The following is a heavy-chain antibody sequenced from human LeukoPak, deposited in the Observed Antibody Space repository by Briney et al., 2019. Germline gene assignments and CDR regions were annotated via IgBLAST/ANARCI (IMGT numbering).Heavy chain of an antibody. CDR2: IYYSGST. Sequence: SETLSLTCTVSGGSISSYYWSWIRQPPGKGLEWIGYIYYSGSTNYNPSLKSRVTISVDTSKNQFSLKLSSVTAADTAVYYCARRVVHHFDYWGQGTLVTVSS. J-gene: IGHJ4*02. V-gene: IGHV4-59*01. CDR1: GGSISSYY. D-gene: IGHD3-3*01. CDR3: ARRVVHHFDY.